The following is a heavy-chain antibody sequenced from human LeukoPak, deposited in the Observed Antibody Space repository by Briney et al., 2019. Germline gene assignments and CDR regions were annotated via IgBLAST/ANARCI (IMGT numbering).Heavy chain of an antibody. J-gene: IGHJ4*02. D-gene: IGHD4-11*01. V-gene: IGHV4-30-4*08. CDR3: ARTVTNGGSYFDY. CDR2: IYYSGST. CDR1: GGSISSGDYY. Sequence: SETLSLTCTVSGGSISSGDYYWSWIRQPPGKGLEWIGYIYYSGSTYYNPSLESRVTISVDTSKNQFSLKLSSVTAADTAVYYCARTVTNGGSYFDYWGQGTLVTVSS.